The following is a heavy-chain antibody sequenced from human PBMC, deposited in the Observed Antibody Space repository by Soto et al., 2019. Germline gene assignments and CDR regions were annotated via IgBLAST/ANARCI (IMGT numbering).Heavy chain of an antibody. V-gene: IGHV3-21*01. Sequence: GGSLRLSCAASGFTFSSYSMNWVRQAPGKGLEWVSSISSSSSYIYYADSVKGRFTISRDNAKNSLYLQMNSLRAEDTAVYYCARDLTYYYDSSGSPDAFDIWGQGTMVTVSS. CDR3: ARDLTYYYDSSGSPDAFDI. J-gene: IGHJ3*02. CDR2: ISSSSSYI. CDR1: GFTFSSYS. D-gene: IGHD3-22*01.